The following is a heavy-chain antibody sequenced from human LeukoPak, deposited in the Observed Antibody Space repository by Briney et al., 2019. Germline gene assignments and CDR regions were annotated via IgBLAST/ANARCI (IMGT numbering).Heavy chain of an antibody. V-gene: IGHV3-23*01. Sequence: GGSLRLSCAASGFTFTTNAMSWVRQAPGKGLGWVSAVSGSGGDTYYAGSVKGRFTISRDNSKNTLYVEMNSLRPEDTAVYYCAKDQRGYCGGDCNPFFPDCWGQGTLVTVSS. D-gene: IGHD2-21*02. CDR3: AKDQRGYCGGDCNPFFPDC. CDR1: GFTFTTNA. J-gene: IGHJ4*02. CDR2: VSGSGGDT.